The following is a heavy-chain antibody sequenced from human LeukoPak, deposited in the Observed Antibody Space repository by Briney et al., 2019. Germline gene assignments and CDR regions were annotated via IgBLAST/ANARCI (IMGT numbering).Heavy chain of an antibody. Sequence: PGGSFRPSCAASGFTVRITYMSWVRQAPGKGLGWVAVIYSGGSIYDADSVKGRFTMSRYNTKNTLSLKMNSLRVEDTAMYECARGLYGDKGYFYYGMDVWGKGTTVTVSS. D-gene: IGHD4-17*01. CDR2: IYSGGSI. CDR1: GFTVRITY. V-gene: IGHV3-53*01. CDR3: ARGLYGDKGYFYYGMDV. J-gene: IGHJ6*04.